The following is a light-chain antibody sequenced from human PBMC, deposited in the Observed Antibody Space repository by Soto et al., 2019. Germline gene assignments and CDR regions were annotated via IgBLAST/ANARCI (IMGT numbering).Light chain of an antibody. J-gene: IGLJ3*02. V-gene: IGLV2-8*01. CDR3: SSSAGIYHYLV. Sequence: QSALTQPPSASGSPGQSVTISCTVTSSDIGGYNSVSWYQQHPGKAPRLMIYEVNKRPSGVPDRFSGSKSGYTASLTVSGLQTEDEDLYYCSSSAGIYHYLVFGGGTKLTVL. CDR2: EVN. CDR1: SSDIGGYNS.